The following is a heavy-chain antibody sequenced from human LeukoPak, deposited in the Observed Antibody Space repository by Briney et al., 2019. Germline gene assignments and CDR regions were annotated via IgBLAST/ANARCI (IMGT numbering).Heavy chain of an antibody. V-gene: IGHV3-74*01. Sequence: GGSLRLSCAASGFTFSSYVMHWVRQAPGKGLEWVSRINSDGSSTSYADSVKGRFPISRDNAKNTLYLQMNSLRAEDTAVYYCASARYFDWLLTLDYWGQGTLVTVSS. CDR1: GFTFSSYV. CDR3: ASARYFDWLLTLDY. D-gene: IGHD3-9*01. J-gene: IGHJ4*02. CDR2: INSDGSST.